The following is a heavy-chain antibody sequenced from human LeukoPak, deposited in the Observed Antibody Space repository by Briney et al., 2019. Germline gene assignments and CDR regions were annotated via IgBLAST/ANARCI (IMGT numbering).Heavy chain of an antibody. Sequence: SETLSLTCTLSGGSIDSGDYYWSWIRRPPGRGLEWIGYIYYSGSTYYNPSLRSRITMSLDTSKNQFSLTLTSVTAADTAVYYCAMGSYYDGRGHGYYFYSWGQGTLVTVSS. J-gene: IGHJ4*02. V-gene: IGHV4-30-4*01. CDR3: AMGSYYDGRGHGYYFYS. D-gene: IGHD3-22*01. CDR1: GGSIDSGDYY. CDR2: IYYSGST.